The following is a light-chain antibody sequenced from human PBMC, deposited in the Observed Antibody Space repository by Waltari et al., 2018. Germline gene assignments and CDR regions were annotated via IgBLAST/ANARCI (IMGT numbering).Light chain of an antibody. J-gene: IGLJ1*01. Sequence: QSVLTQPPSVSGAPGQRVTISCTGSWSNLGAGFDVHWYQQIPGGAPKLLIYVNINRPSVVPDRFSVSKSGTSASLSITGLQAEDESYYYCQSYDSRLSGYVFGTATTVTVL. CDR3: QSYDSRLSGYV. V-gene: IGLV1-40*01. CDR1: WSNLGAGFD. CDR2: VNI.